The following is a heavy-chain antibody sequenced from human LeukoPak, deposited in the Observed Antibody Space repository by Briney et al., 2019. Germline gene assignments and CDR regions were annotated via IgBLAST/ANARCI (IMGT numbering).Heavy chain of an antibody. CDR3: ARHGSGYSYGPFDY. D-gene: IGHD5-18*01. CDR2: ISAYNGNT. V-gene: IGHV1-18*04. J-gene: IGHJ4*02. Sequence: GASVKFSCKASGYTFINYYMHWVRQAPGQGLEWMGWISAYNGNTNYAQKLQGRVTMTTDTSTSTAYMELRSLRSEDTAVYYCARHGSGYSYGPFDYWGQGTLVTVSS. CDR1: GYTFINYY.